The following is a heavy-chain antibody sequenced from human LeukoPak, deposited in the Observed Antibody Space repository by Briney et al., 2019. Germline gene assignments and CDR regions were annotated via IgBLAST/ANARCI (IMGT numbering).Heavy chain of an antibody. CDR2: IYYSGNT. V-gene: IGHV4-39*07. J-gene: IGHJ6*03. Sequence: SETLSLTCTVSGDSISSSNYYWGWIRQPPGKGLEWIGTIYYSGNTNYNPSLKSRVTISVDTSKNQFSLKLSSVTAADTAVYYCARHLRGLMVYASYQPYYMDVWGKGTTVTVSS. CDR3: ARHLRGLMVYASYQPYYMDV. CDR1: GDSISSSNYY. D-gene: IGHD2-8*01.